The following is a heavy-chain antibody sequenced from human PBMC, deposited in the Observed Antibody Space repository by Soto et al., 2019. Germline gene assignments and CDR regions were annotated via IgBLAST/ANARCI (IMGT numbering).Heavy chain of an antibody. CDR3: ARGGDYYGMDV. J-gene: IGHJ6*02. Sequence: PSATLSVTCTVSGGSISSGGYYWSWIRQHPGKGLEWIGYIYYSGSTYYNPSPKSRVTISVDTSKNQFSLKLSSVTAADTAVYYCARGGDYYGMDVWGQGTTVTVSS. V-gene: IGHV4-31*03. CDR1: GGSISSGGYY. D-gene: IGHD3-16*01. CDR2: IYYSGST.